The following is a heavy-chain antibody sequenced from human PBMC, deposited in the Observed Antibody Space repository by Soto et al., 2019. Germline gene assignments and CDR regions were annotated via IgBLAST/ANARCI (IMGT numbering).Heavy chain of an antibody. CDR1: GFTFSSYG. CDR3: ARKVITGTPWGAFDI. D-gene: IGHD1-20*01. CDR2: ISGSSNNI. J-gene: IGHJ3*02. Sequence: PGGSLRLSCAASGFTFSSYGMNWVRQAPGKGLEWVSYISGSSNNIYYADSVKGRFTISRDNAKKSLYLQMNSLRDEDTAVYYCARKVITGTPWGAFDIWGQGTMVTVSS. V-gene: IGHV3-48*02.